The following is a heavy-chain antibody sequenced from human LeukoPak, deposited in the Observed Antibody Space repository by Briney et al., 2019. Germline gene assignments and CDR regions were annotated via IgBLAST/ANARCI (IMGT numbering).Heavy chain of an antibody. J-gene: IGHJ4*02. D-gene: IGHD6-13*01. Sequence: GGSLRLSCAAAGLTFSTNSMNWVRQAPGKGLEWVSYISFSSSTIYYADSVKGRFTISRDNAKNSLYLQMNSLRAEDTGVYYCARDVYRGSSWYAFDYWGQGTLVTVSS. V-gene: IGHV3-48*04. CDR3: ARDVYRGSSWYAFDY. CDR1: GLTFSTNS. CDR2: ISFSSSTI.